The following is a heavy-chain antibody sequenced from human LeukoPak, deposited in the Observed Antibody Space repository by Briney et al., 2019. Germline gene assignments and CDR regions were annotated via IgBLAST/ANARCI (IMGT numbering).Heavy chain of an antibody. CDR3: ARDTNGWGFFDY. CDR1: VYIYCIYS. Sequence: GGSLRLSYASCVYIYCIYSMNWVRQAPGKGLEWVSYISSSNNTIYYADSVKGRFTISRDNAKNSLYLQMNSLRDEDTAVYYCARDTNGWGFFDYWGQGTLVTVSS. V-gene: IGHV3-48*02. D-gene: IGHD6-19*01. CDR2: ISSSNNTI. J-gene: IGHJ4*02.